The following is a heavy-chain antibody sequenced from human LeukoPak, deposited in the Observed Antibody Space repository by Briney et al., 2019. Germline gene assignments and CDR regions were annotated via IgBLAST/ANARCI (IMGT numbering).Heavy chain of an antibody. D-gene: IGHD6-19*01. V-gene: IGHV4-59*08. CDR3: ARGSSGWYYYYYYGMDV. CDR2: IYYSGST. CDR1: GGSISSYY. Sequence: SETLSLTCTVSGGSISSYYWSWIRQPPGKGLEWIGYIYYSGSTNYNPSLKSRVTISVDTSKNQFSLKLGSVTAADTAVYYCARGSSGWYYYYYYGMDVWGQGTTVTVSS. J-gene: IGHJ6*02.